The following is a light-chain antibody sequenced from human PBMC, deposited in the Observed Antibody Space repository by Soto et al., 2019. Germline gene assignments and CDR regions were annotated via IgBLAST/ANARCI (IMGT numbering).Light chain of an antibody. J-gene: IGKJ1*01. CDR3: QQVSRSPQT. Sequence: NVLAYSSVTLSLSPGVRAILXGLASQSVSSYLAWYQQKPGHAPRLLLYRTFSRATGIPDRFSGSGFWTYFTLAVSRLEPEDFAVYFIQQVSRSPQTVGSGTKVDIK. CDR2: RTF. V-gene: IGKV3-20*01. CDR1: QSVSSY.